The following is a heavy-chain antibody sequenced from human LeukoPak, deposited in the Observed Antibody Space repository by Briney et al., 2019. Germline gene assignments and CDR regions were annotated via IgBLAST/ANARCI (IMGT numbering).Heavy chain of an antibody. V-gene: IGHV4-61*01. CDR3: ARDYGDYGRSGMDV. CDR2: IYYSGTT. D-gene: IGHD4-17*01. Sequence: SETLSLTCTVSGGSISSSSFYWSWIRQPPGKGLEWIGYIYYSGTTNYNPSLKSRVTISVDTSKNQFSLKLSSVTAADTAVYYCARDYGDYGRSGMDVWGQGTTVTVSS. J-gene: IGHJ6*02. CDR1: GGSISSSSFY.